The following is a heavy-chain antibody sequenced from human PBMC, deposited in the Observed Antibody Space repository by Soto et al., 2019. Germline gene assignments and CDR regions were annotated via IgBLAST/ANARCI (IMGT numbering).Heavy chain of an antibody. CDR1: GFNLDSYA. CDR3: ARDYGALPADRFQY. D-gene: IGHD3-10*01. J-gene: IGHJ1*01. V-gene: IGHV3-30*03. Sequence: VESGGGVVQPGRSLRLSCAASGFNLDSYAMNWVRQAPGKGHEWVATISYDGKNIYYADFVRGRFTISKDNSNNRLYVRLSSLLPEDTVIYYGARDYGALPADRFQYWGQGTLVTVSS. CDR2: ISYDGKNI.